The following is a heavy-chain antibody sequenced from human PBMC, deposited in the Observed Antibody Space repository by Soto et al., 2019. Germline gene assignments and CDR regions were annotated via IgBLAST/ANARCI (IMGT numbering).Heavy chain of an antibody. D-gene: IGHD1-26*01. Sequence: SLRVSYTACGVTFSSYGMHWVRQAPGKGLEWVAVIWYDGSNKYYADSVKGRFTISRDNSKNTLYLQMNSLRAEDTAVYYCAREGGSYGDAFDIWGQGTMVTVSS. J-gene: IGHJ3*02. CDR1: GVTFSSYG. V-gene: IGHV3-33*01. CDR2: IWYDGSNK. CDR3: AREGGSYGDAFDI.